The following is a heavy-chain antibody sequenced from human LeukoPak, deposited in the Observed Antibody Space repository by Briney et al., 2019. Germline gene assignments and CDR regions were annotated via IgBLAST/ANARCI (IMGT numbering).Heavy chain of an antibody. CDR2: INPNSGGT. D-gene: IGHD3-3*01. CDR1: GYTFTGYY. CDR3: ARVGTIFGVVIIWYFDL. J-gene: IGHJ2*01. V-gene: IGHV1-2*02. Sequence: ASVKVSCKAPGYTFTGYYMHWVRQAPGQGLEWMGWINPNSGGTNYAQKFQGRVTMTRGTSISTAYMELSRLRSDDTAVYYCARVGTIFGVVIIWYFDLWGRGTLVTVSS.